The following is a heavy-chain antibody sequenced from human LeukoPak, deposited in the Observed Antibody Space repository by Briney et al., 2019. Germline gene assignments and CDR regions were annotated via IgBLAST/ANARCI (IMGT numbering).Heavy chain of an antibody. CDR2: INWNGGST. V-gene: IGHV3-20*04. Sequence: PGGSLRLSCGGFGFTFHDYDMSWVRQAPGKGLEWVSGINWNGGSTGYADSVKGRFTISRDNAKNSLYLQMNSLRAEDTALYYCARAIRGSDWAWDGFDVWGQGTMVTVSS. D-gene: IGHD1-26*01. CDR3: ARAIRGSDWAWDGFDV. CDR1: GFTFHDYD. J-gene: IGHJ3*01.